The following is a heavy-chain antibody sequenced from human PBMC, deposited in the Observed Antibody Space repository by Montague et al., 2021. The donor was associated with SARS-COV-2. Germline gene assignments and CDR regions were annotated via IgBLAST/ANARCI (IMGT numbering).Heavy chain of an antibody. D-gene: IGHD3-10*01. Sequence: SETLSLTCTVSGGSITRNYYWGWIRQPPGKGLEWVGNIYYSGTTXINPSLESRVTISVDASKNQFSLNLTSVTAADTAVYYCARPLVRGVPKAFDIWGRG. J-gene: IGHJ3*02. CDR2: IYYSGTT. CDR3: ARPLVRGVPKAFDI. V-gene: IGHV4-39*01. CDR1: GGSITRNYY.